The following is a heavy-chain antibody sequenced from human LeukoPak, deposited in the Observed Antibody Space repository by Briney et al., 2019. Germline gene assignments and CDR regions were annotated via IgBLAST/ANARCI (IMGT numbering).Heavy chain of an antibody. D-gene: IGHD3-3*01. CDR1: GFTFSSYA. Sequence: GGSLRLSCAASGFTFSSYAMSWVRQAPGRGLEWVSAISGSGGSTYYADSVKGRFTISRDNSKNTLYLQMNSLRAEDTAVYCCAKAETYYDFWSGYIHNWFDPWGQGTLVTVSS. CDR3: AKAETYYDFWSGYIHNWFDP. V-gene: IGHV3-23*01. CDR2: ISGSGGST. J-gene: IGHJ5*02.